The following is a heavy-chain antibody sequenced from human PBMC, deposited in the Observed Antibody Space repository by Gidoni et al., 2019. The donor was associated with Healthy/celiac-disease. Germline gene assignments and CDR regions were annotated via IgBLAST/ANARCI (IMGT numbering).Heavy chain of an antibody. CDR1: GGSFSGYY. CDR2: INHSGST. CDR3: ARVSVAGTHGY. Sequence: QVQLQQWGAGLLKPSETLSLTCAVYGGSFSGYYWSWIRQPPGKGLEWIGEINHSGSTNYNPSLKSRVTISVDTSKNQFSLKLSSVTAADTAVYYCARVSVAGTHGYWGQGTLVTVSS. V-gene: IGHV4-34*01. J-gene: IGHJ4*02. D-gene: IGHD6-19*01.